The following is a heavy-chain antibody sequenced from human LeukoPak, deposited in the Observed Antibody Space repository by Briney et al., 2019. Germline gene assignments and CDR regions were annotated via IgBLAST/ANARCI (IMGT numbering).Heavy chain of an antibody. CDR2: ITSDGSGI. J-gene: IGHJ4*02. D-gene: IGHD1-26*01. CDR3: ASGRLVGAPDY. V-gene: IGHV3-74*01. CDR1: GFTFSSYW. Sequence: PGGSLRLSCAASGFTFSSYWMHWVRQPPGKGRVWVSRITSDGSGIGYADSVKGRFSTSRDNAKNTLYLQMNSLRAEDTAVYYCASGRLVGAPDYWGQGTLVTVSS.